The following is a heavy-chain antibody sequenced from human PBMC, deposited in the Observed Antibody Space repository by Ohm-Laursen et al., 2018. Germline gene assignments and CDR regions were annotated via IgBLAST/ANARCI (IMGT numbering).Heavy chain of an antibody. D-gene: IGHD3-10*01. CDR2: IIPILGIA. Sequence: ASVKVSCKASGYTFTGYYMHWVRQAPGQGLEWMGRIIPILGIANYAQKFQGRVTITADKSTSTAYMELSSLRSEDTAVYYCARLLGESISYYYYGMDVWGQGTTVTVSS. CDR3: ARLLGESISYYYYGMDV. V-gene: IGHV1-69*02. CDR1: GYTFTGYY. J-gene: IGHJ6*02.